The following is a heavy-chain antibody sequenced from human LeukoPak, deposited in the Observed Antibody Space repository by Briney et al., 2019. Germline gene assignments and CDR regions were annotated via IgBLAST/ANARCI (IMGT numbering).Heavy chain of an antibody. CDR1: GGSFSGYY. J-gene: IGHJ3*02. V-gene: IGHV4-34*01. Sequence: SETLSLTCAVYGGSFSGYYWSWIRQPPGKGLEWIGEINHSGSTNYNPSLKSRVTISVDTSKNQFSLKLSSVTAADTAVYYCARMSIQDTAMVPFVSAFDIWGQGTMVTVSS. CDR3: ARMSIQDTAMVPFVSAFDI. D-gene: IGHD5-18*01. CDR2: INHSGST.